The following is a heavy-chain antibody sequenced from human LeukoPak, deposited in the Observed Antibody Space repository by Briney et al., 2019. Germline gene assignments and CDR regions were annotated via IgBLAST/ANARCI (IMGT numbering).Heavy chain of an antibody. Sequence: KRGESLKISCQASGYSFTDYFIGWVRQMPGRGLEWMAIINPTDSETRYGPSFQGQVTISADESTTTAYLHWTSLQASDTAMYYCARDNPSDAFDIWGQGTMVTVSS. CDR1: GYSFTDYF. CDR2: INPTDSET. V-gene: IGHV5-51*01. J-gene: IGHJ3*02. D-gene: IGHD1-14*01. CDR3: ARDNPSDAFDI.